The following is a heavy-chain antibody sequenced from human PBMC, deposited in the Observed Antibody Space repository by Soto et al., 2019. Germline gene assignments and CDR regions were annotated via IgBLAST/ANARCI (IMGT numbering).Heavy chain of an antibody. J-gene: IGHJ6*02. D-gene: IGHD2-2*01. Sequence: QVQLVQSGAEVRKPGSSVTVSCKASGGTFSNYAISWVRQAPGQGLEWMGGIIPIVGTGSYAQKFQGRVTITADEPTTTAYRERSSLRFEDTAVYYCARVVILVPTASTHYYYHMDVWGPGTTVTVSS. CDR3: ARVVILVPTASTHYYYHMDV. V-gene: IGHV1-69*01. CDR2: IIPIVGTG. CDR1: GGTFSNYA.